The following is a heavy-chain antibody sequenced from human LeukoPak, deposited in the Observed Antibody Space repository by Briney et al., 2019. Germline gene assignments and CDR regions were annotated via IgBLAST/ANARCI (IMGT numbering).Heavy chain of an antibody. CDR3: VKHSDRWHYSMDV. V-gene: IGHV4-59*08. CDR2: IHETWST. CDR1: GDSIKYY. Sequence: SETMSLTCTVSGDSIKYYWSWFRQPPGKGLEWIAQIHETWSTAYNPSLNSRVTISRHTSEHPISLQLSSVTAPDTAVYYCVKHSDRWHYSMDVWGQGTTVIVSS. J-gene: IGHJ6*02. D-gene: IGHD1-26*01.